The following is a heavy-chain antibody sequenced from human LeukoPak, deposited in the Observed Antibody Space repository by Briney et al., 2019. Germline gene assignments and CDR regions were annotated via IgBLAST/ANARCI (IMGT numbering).Heavy chain of an antibody. CDR2: IRQDGSEK. CDR3: ARDPIDY. J-gene: IGHJ4*02. CDR1: GFIFSSYW. Sequence: GGSLRLSCTASGFIFSSYWMTWVRQAPGKGLEWVANIRQDGSEKNFVDSVKGRFTISRDNAKNSLYLQMHTLTAEDTAVYYGARDPIDYWGQGTLVTVTS. V-gene: IGHV3-7*01.